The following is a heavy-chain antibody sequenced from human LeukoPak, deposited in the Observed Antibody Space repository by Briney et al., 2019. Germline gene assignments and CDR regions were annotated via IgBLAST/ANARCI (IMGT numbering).Heavy chain of an antibody. CDR3: ARARITMMAFDV. V-gene: IGHV1-46*01. CDR2: INPSGGST. J-gene: IGHJ3*01. Sequence: ASVKVSCKASGYTFTSYYMHWVRQAPGQGLEWMGIINPSGGSTSYAQKFQGRVTMTRNTSISTAYMELSSLRSDDTAVYYCARARITMMAFDVWGQGTVVTVSS. CDR1: GYTFTSYY. D-gene: IGHD3-22*01.